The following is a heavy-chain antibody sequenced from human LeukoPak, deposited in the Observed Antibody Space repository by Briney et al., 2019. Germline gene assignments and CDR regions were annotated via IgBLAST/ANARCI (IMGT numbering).Heavy chain of an antibody. D-gene: IGHD3-22*01. J-gene: IGHJ3*02. CDR2: INTNTGNP. CDR1: GYTFTSYA. Sequence: ASVKVSCKASGYTFTSYAMNWVRQAPGQGLEWMGWINTNTGNPTYAQGFTGRFVFSLDTSVSTAYLQISSLKAEDTAVYYCASPGDYYDERGAFDIWGQGTMVTVSS. CDR3: ASPGDYYDERGAFDI. V-gene: IGHV7-4-1*02.